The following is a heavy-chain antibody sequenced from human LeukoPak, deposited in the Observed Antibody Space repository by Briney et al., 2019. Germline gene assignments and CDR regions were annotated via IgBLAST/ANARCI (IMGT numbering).Heavy chain of an antibody. CDR3: AKARIAAAGTGAFDV. J-gene: IGHJ3*01. Sequence: GGSLRLSCAASGFTLSSYGMTWVRQAPGKGLEWVSAFSASDGSAQYAESVRGRFTISRDDSKNTLYLQMDSLRAEDTAVYYCAKARIAAAGTGAFDVWGQGTTVTVSS. CDR1: GFTLSSYG. D-gene: IGHD6-13*01. V-gene: IGHV3-23*01. CDR2: FSASDGSA.